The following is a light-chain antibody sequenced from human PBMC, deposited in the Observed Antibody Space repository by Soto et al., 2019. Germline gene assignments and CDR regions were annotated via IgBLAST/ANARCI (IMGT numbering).Light chain of an antibody. CDR2: DVS. CDR3: SSYTTSSTYV. V-gene: IGLV2-14*01. CDR1: SSDVGGYNY. J-gene: IGLJ1*01. Sequence: QSVLTQPASVSGSPGQSITLSCTGTSSDVGGYNYVSWYQQHPGHVPKLMIYDVSYRPSGISNRFSGSKSGNTASLTISGLQAEDEADYYCSSYTTSSTYVFGTGTTLTVL.